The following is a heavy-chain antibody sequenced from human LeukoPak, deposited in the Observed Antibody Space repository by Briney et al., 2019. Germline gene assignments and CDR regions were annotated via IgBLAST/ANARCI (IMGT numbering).Heavy chain of an antibody. CDR1: GFTFSSYA. J-gene: IGHJ4*02. CDR3: TTDRPLDSSSWHDY. V-gene: IGHV3-23*01. D-gene: IGHD6-13*01. CDR2: ISGSGGST. Sequence: PGGSLRLSCAASGFTFSSYAMSWVRQAPGKGLEWVSAISGSGGSTYYADSVKGRFTISRDNSKNTLYLQMNSLKTEDTAVYYCTTDRPLDSSSWHDYWGQGTLVTVSS.